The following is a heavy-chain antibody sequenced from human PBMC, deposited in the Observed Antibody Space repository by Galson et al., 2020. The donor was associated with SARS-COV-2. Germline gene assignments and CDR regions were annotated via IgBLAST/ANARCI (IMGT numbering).Heavy chain of an antibody. J-gene: IGHJ6*02. Sequence: SVKVSCKASGGTLSSSGLSWVRQAPGQGLEWMGGIIPLFGSVNYAQKFQGRVTITADESTTTAYMELSSLRSEDTAVYYCATLPNYDIFTGYYDYQYLGMDVWGQGTTVTVYS. CDR2: IIPLFGSV. CDR3: ATLPNYDIFTGYYDYQYLGMDV. V-gene: IGHV1-69*13. D-gene: IGHD3-9*01. CDR1: GGTLSSSG.